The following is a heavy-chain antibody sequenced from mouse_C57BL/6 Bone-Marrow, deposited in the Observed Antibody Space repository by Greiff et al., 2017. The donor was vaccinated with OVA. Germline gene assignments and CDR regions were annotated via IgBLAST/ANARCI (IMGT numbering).Heavy chain of an antibody. CDR3: ERYAFPFDY. J-gene: IGHJ2*01. V-gene: IGHV7-3*01. CDR2: IRNKANGYTT. CDR1: GFTFTDDY. Sequence: EVQGVESGGGLVQPGGSLNLSCAASGFTFTDDYMSWVRQPPGKALEWLGCIRNKANGYTTEYSASVKGRFTISRDNSQSILYLQMNAVRAEDSATCYCERYAFPFDYWGQGTTLTVTA.